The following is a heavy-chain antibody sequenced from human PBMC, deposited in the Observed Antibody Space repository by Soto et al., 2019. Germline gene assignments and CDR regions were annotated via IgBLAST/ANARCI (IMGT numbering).Heavy chain of an antibody. CDR3: ARGFLEWLLAPYYYYGMDV. J-gene: IGHJ6*02. D-gene: IGHD3-3*01. Sequence: PGGSLRLSCAASGFTFSSYWMSWVRQAPGKGLEWVANIKQDGSEKYYVDSVKGRFTISRDNAKNSLYLQMNSLRAEDTAVYYCARGFLEWLLAPYYYYGMDVWGQGTTVTVSS. CDR2: IKQDGSEK. CDR1: GFTFSSYW. V-gene: IGHV3-7*04.